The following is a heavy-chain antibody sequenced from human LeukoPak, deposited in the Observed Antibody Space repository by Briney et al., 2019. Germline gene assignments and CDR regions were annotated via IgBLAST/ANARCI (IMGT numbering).Heavy chain of an antibody. Sequence: GGSLRLSCVASGFTFSNFGMHWVRQAPGKGLEWVAVIWYDGSNKYYADSVKGRFAISRDDSKNTLHLQMNSLRVEDTAVYYCARDRSVLWFDPWGQGTLVTVSS. D-gene: IGHD3-10*02. CDR3: ARDRSVLWFDP. V-gene: IGHV3-33*01. CDR1: GFTFSNFG. CDR2: IWYDGSNK. J-gene: IGHJ5*02.